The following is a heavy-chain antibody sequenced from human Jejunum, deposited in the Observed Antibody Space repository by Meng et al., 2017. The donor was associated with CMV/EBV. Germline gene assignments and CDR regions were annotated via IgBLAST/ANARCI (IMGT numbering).Heavy chain of an antibody. CDR1: VSSNASNTFY. D-gene: IGHD2-2*01. Sequence: QSSVQGMLTPSETLSLSCTVSVSSNASNTFYCGWSSQSPGKGLEWIGSMYSSGSTYYNTSIKSRVTISIDTSKKQLSLKLTSVKVADTAVYYCARDCCSYRSWFDHWGQGTLVTVSS. V-gene: IGHV4-39*07. J-gene: IGHJ5*02. CDR3: ARDCCSYRSWFDH. CDR2: MYSSGST.